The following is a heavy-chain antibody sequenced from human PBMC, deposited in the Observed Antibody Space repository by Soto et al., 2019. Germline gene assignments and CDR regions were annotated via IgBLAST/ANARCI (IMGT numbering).Heavy chain of an antibody. CDR3: ARGVSVTLAVQGGAPDKNYFDS. V-gene: IGHV4-34*04. J-gene: IGHJ4*02. CDR1: GASFSGFY. D-gene: IGHD1-26*01. Sequence: SETLSLTCAFSGASFSGFYWILIRQSPGKGLEWIGEIDHSGIANHNTALKSRATMSVDTSKNQFSLKLRSVTAADTAVYYCARGVSVTLAVQGGAPDKNYFDSWSQGTLVTVSS. CDR2: IDHSGIA.